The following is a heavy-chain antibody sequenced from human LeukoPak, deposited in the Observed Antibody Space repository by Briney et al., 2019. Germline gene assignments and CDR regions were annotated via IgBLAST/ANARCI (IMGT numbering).Heavy chain of an antibody. CDR2: INHSGST. Sequence: PSETLSLTCAVYGGSFSGYYWSWIRQPPGKGLEWIGEINHSGSTNYNPSLKSRVTISVDTSKNQFSLKLRSVTAADTAVYNCARKMGDGYKGIFDYWGQGTLVPVPS. D-gene: IGHD5-24*01. V-gene: IGHV4-34*01. CDR3: ARKMGDGYKGIFDY. J-gene: IGHJ4*02. CDR1: GGSFSGYY.